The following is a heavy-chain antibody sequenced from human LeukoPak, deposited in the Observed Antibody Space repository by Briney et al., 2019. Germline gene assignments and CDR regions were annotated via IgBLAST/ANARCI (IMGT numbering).Heavy chain of an antibody. J-gene: IGHJ4*02. CDR3: AKRIQSAMAMGY. Sequence: GGSLRLSCAASGFTFSNYALSWVRQAPGKGLEWVSDISGSGGSTYYTDSVKGRFTISRDNSKNTMYLQMNSLRAEDTAVYYCAKRIQSAMAMGYWGQGTLVTVSS. D-gene: IGHD5-18*01. V-gene: IGHV3-23*01. CDR1: GFTFSNYA. CDR2: ISGSGGST.